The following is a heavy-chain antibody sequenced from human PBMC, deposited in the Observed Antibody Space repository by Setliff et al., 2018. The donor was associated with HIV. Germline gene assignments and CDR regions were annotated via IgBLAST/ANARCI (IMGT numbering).Heavy chain of an antibody. CDR2: IYHTGIT. CDR1: GGSVTSYY. V-gene: IGHV4-59*02. D-gene: IGHD3-10*01. CDR3: ARIGWKQGAVGSFSDY. J-gene: IGHJ4*02. Sequence: SETLSLTCTVSGGSVTSYYWSWIRQSPEKGLEWIGYIYHTGITNYNPSLKSRLSTSIDTSKNQFSLSLRSVTAADTAVYYRARIGWKQGAVGSFSDYWGQGALVTVSS.